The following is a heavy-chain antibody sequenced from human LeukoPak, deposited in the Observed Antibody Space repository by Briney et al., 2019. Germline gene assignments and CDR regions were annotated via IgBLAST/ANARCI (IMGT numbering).Heavy chain of an antibody. J-gene: IGHJ4*02. CDR3: ARGRWVYYDFWSGYPRRFDY. CDR1: GYTFTSYD. D-gene: IGHD3-3*01. Sequence: ASVKVSCKASGYTFTSYDINWVRQATGQGLEWMGWMNPNSGNTGYAQKFQGRVTMTRDTSTSTVYMELSSLRSEDTAVYYCARGRWVYYDFWSGYPRRFDYWGQGTLVTVSS. CDR2: MNPNSGNT. V-gene: IGHV1-8*01.